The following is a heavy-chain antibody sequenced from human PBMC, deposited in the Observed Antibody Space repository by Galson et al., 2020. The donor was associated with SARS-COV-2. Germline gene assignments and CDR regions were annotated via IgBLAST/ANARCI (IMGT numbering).Heavy chain of an antibody. CDR3: AGRVAGAGALQS. Sequence: SQTLSLTCAISGDSVSSNSAAWNWIRQSPSRGLEWLGRTYYMSQWSTDYAVSVKSRITINPDTSKNQFSLQLNSVTPEDTAIYYCAGRVAGAGALQSWGQGTMVIGS. J-gene: IGHJ3*01. V-gene: IGHV6-1*01. CDR1: GDSVSSNSAA. CDR2: TYYMSQWST. D-gene: IGHD6-13*01.